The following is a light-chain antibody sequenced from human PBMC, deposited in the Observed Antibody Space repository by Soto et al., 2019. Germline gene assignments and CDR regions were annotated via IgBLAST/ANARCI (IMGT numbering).Light chain of an antibody. CDR1: ISNIGSKT. J-gene: IGLJ1*01. CDR2: SDD. CDR3: AAWDDSLSGYV. Sequence: QSVLTQPTSASGTRGQGVTISCSGSISNIGSKTVKWYQQLPGTAPQLLIYSDDQRPSGVPDRFSGSKSGTSASLAISGLQAEDEADYYCAAWDDSLSGYVFGTGTKVTVL. V-gene: IGLV1-44*01.